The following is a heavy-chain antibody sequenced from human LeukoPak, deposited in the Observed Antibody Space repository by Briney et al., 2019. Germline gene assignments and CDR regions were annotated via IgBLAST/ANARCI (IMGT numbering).Heavy chain of an antibody. CDR2: IYYSGST. J-gene: IGHJ3*02. V-gene: IGHV4-59*01. CDR3: ARGSIAARNDAFDI. D-gene: IGHD6-6*01. Sequence: SETLSLTCTVSGGSISSYYWSWIRQPPGKGLEGIGYIYYSGSTNYNPSLKSRVTISLDTSENQFSLKLRSVTAADTAVYYCARGSIAARNDAFDIWGQGTMVTVSS. CDR1: GGSISSYY.